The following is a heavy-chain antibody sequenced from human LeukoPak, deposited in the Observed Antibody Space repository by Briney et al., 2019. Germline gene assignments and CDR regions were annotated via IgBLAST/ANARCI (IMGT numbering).Heavy chain of an antibody. CDR2: IGTAGDT. J-gene: IGHJ3*02. V-gene: IGHV3-13*04. Sequence: GGALRLSCSASGFTFSSYAMHWVRQTTGKGQEWVSTIGTAGDTYYPGSVKGRFTISRENAKNSLYLQMNSLRAGDTAVYYCARGADAFDIWGQGTMVTVSS. CDR3: ARGADAFDI. CDR1: GFTFSSYA.